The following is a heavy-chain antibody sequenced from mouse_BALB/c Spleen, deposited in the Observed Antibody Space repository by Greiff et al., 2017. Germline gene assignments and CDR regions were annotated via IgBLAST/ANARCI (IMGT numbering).Heavy chain of an antibody. V-gene: IGHV1S137*01. J-gene: IGHJ3*01. CDR1: GYTFTEYA. CDR2: ISTYYGDA. CDR3: ARDYYGSWFAY. D-gene: IGHD1-2*01. Sequence: QVQLQQSGAELVRPGVSVKISCKGSGYTFTEYAMHWVKQSHAKSLEWIGVISTYYGDASYNQKFKGKATMTVDKSSSTAYMELARLTSEDSAIYYCARDYYGSWFAYWGQGTLVTVSA.